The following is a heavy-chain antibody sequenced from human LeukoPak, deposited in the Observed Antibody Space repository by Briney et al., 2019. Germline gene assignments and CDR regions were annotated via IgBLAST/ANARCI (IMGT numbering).Heavy chain of an antibody. V-gene: IGHV4-34*01. D-gene: IGHD3-16*02. CDR1: GGSFSGYY. Sequence: SETLSLTCAVYGGSFSGYYWSWIRQPPGKGLEWIGEIDHSGSTNYNPSLKSRVTISVDTSKNQFSLKLSSVTAADTAVYYCARDPINYDYVWGSYRRYFDYWGQGTLVTVSS. J-gene: IGHJ4*02. CDR2: IDHSGST. CDR3: ARDPINYDYVWGSYRRYFDY.